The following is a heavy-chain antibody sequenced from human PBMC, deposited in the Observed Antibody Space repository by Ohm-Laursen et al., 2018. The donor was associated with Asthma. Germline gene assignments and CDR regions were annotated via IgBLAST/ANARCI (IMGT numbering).Heavy chain of an antibody. V-gene: IGHV3-74*01. CDR3: TRGGPYGSYFDY. J-gene: IGHJ4*02. D-gene: IGHD4-17*01. CDR1: GFTFSTYW. Sequence: SLRLSCAASGFTFSTYWMHWVRQAPGKGLVWVSRVYGDGSNTIYADSVKGRFTISRDNAKNTLYLQMNSLRAEDTAVYYCTRGGPYGSYFDYWGQGTLVTVSS. CDR2: VYGDGSNT.